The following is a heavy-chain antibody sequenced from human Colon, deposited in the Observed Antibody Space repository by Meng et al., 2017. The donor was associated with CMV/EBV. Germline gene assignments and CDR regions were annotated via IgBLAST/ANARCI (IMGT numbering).Heavy chain of an antibody. CDR2: ISYDGSNK. D-gene: IGHD4-11*01. CDR3: AKDWSTVTGSYYYGMDV. Sequence: GESLKISCAASGFTFSSYAMHWVRQAPGKGLEWVAVISYDGSNKYYADSVKGRFTISRDNSNNTLYLQMRSLRAEDTAVYYCAKDWSTVTGSYYYGMDVWGQGTTVTVSS. CDR1: GFTFSSYA. V-gene: IGHV3-30*04. J-gene: IGHJ6*02.